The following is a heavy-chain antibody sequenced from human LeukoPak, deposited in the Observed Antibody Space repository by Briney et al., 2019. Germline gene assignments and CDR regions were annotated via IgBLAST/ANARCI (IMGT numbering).Heavy chain of an antibody. J-gene: IGHJ6*02. V-gene: IGHV4-31*03. CDR1: GGSISSGGYY. CDR3: ARDRSAVAGTFLGSGMDV. Sequence: SETLSLTCTVSGGSISSGGYYWSWLRQHPGKGLEWIGYIYYSGSTYFNPSLKSRVTISVDTSKNQFSLKLSSVTAADTAVYYCARDRSAVAGTFLGSGMDVWGQGTTVTVSS. D-gene: IGHD6-19*01. CDR2: IYYSGST.